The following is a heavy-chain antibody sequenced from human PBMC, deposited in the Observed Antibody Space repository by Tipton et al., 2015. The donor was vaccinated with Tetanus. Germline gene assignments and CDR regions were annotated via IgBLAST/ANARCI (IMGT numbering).Heavy chain of an antibody. Sequence: TLSLTCAVYGGSFSGYYWSWIRQPPGKGLEWIGEINHSGSTNYNPSLKSRVTISVDTSKNQFSLKLSSVTAADTAVYYCARRGQQLVRTYYYYGMDVWGQGTTVTVSS. D-gene: IGHD6-13*01. V-gene: IGHV4-34*01. CDR3: ARRGQQLVRTYYYYGMDV. CDR1: GGSFSGYY. CDR2: INHSGST. J-gene: IGHJ6*02.